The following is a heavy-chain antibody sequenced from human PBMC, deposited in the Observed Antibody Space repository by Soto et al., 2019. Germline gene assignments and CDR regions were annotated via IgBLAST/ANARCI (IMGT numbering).Heavy chain of an antibody. CDR3: ARSGYPGSYHPPAF. D-gene: IGHD1-26*01. J-gene: IGHJ4*02. CDR2: INPHSGDT. Sequence: ASVKVSCKASGYTCIDYYIHWVLQAPGQGLEWMGCINPHSGDTNSPPKFQARVTMTRDTSNSTAYMELKRLYSNDTAVYHCARSGYPGSYHPPAFWGQGTLVTSPQ. V-gene: IGHV1-2*02. CDR1: GYTCIDYY.